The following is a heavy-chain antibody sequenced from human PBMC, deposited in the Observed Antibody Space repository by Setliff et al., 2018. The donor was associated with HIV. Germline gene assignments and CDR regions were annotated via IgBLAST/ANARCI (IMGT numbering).Heavy chain of an antibody. J-gene: IGHJ3*02. CDR1: GGTISTY. D-gene: IGHD3-22*01. V-gene: IGHV4-59*08. CDR2: VYYSGST. Sequence: SETLSLTCTVSGGTISTYWSWIRQPPGKGLEWIGYVYYSGSTNYNPSLKSRVTISVDMSKTQFSLKLNSVTAADTAVYHCARGDTYYHDRSGYVKSALDAFDIWGRGTMVTVSS. CDR3: ARGDTYYHDRSGYVKSALDAFDI.